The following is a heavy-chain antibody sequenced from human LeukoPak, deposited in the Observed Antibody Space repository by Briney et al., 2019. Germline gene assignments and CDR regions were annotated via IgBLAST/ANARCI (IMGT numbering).Heavy chain of an antibody. CDR2: VNLQGST. CDR1: GGSITQTNY. J-gene: IGHJ3*02. V-gene: IGHV4-4*02. CDR3: ARALADYDILSGGAFDI. D-gene: IGHD3-9*01. Sequence: SETLSLTCAVSGGSITQTNYWSWVRPPPGKGLEWIGEVNLQGSTNYNPPLMRRVAISVDTSANHVSLQLPSVTAADTAVYYCARALADYDILSGGAFDIWGQGTMVTVSS.